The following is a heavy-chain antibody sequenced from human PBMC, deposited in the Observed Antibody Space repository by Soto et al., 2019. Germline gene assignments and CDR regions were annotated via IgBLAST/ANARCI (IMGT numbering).Heavy chain of an antibody. CDR2: TSYDGSDK. CDR3: SRWGTTGGLDV. Sequence: QVQLVESGGGVVQPGTSLRVSCVGSGFTFRSYVIHWVRQAPGKVLEWVALTSYDGSDKYYVDSVRGRFTISRDNSRNTVDLQMDSLRLEDTALYYCSRWGTTGGLDVWGQGTLVSVSS. J-gene: IGHJ1*01. D-gene: IGHD3-16*01. CDR1: GFTFRSYV. V-gene: IGHV3-30*19.